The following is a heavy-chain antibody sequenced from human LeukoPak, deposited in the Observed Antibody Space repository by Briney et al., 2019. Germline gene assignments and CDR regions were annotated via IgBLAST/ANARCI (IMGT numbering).Heavy chain of an antibody. CDR1: GYSISSGYY. D-gene: IGHD2-21*01. V-gene: IGHV4-38-2*01. CDR2: IYHSGST. CDR3: GRVSAIGPRDWSAP. J-gene: IGHJ5*02. Sequence: SETLSLTCAVSGYSISSGYYWGWIRQPPGKGLEGIGSIYHSGSTYYNPSLKSRVTISGDTSKNQFSLKLSSVTAADTAVYYCGRVSAIGPRDWSAPWGQGTLVSVSS.